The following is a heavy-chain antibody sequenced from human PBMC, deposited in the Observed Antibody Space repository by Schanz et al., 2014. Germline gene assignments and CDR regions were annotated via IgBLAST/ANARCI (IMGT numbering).Heavy chain of an antibody. D-gene: IGHD4-17*01. V-gene: IGHV3-23*01. CDR2: IIGASDHI. CDR3: AKKVPAYGPFDS. J-gene: IGHJ4*02. CDR1: GFIFGSSV. Sequence: EVQLLESGGGLIQPGGSLRLSCAASGFIFGSSVMAWVRQAPGKGLDWVSGIIGASDHIDYAESVKARFTISRDNSKNTLYLQMDSHRAEDTDVSFCAKKVPAYGPFDSWGQGTLVNVSS.